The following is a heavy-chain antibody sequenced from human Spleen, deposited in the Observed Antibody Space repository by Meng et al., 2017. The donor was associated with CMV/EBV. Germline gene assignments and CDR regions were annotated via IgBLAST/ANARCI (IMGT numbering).Heavy chain of an antibody. CDR1: CVSISSGDYY. Sequence: HVHLQGAGPGLVKPSQTLSLNCNVSCVSISSGDYYLSWIRQPPGKGLEWIGYIYYSGGTYYNPSLKSRVTISVDTSKNQFSLKLSSVTAADTAVYYCARNTVGTPPPQFDPWGQGTLVTVSS. CDR3: ARNTVGTPPPQFDP. V-gene: IGHV4-30-4*08. D-gene: IGHD4-23*01. J-gene: IGHJ5*02. CDR2: IYYSGGT.